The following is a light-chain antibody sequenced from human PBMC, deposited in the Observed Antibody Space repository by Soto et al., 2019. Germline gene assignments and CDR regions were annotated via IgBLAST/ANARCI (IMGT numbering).Light chain of an antibody. J-gene: IGKJ1*01. CDR1: QSISSY. CDR3: QQSYSTTRT. Sequence: PRTQSPSSLSASVGDRVKITRRASQSISSYLNWYQQRPGKDPKILIYAASSLQSGVPSRFSGSGSGTDFTLTISSLQTEDCATYECQQSYSTTRTFAQGTKVDI. CDR2: AAS. V-gene: IGKV1-39*01.